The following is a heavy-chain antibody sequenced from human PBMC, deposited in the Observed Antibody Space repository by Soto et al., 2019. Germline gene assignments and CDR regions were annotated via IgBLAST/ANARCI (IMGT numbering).Heavy chain of an antibody. V-gene: IGHV3-30*18. CDR2: ISYDGSNK. D-gene: IGHD2-15*01. Sequence: QVQLVESGGGVVQPGRSLRLSCAASGFTFSSYGMHWVRQAPGKGLEWVAVISYDGSNKYYADSVKGRFTISRDKSKNTLYLQMNSLRAEDTAVYYCAKEDCSGGSCYVGWFDPWGQGTLVTVSS. CDR1: GFTFSSYG. CDR3: AKEDCSGGSCYVGWFDP. J-gene: IGHJ5*02.